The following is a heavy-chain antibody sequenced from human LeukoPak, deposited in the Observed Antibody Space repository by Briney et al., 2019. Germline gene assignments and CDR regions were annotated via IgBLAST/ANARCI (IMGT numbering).Heavy chain of an antibody. Sequence: SETLSLTCAVSGYSISSGHYWGWTRRPPGKGMERIGRIDHSGSTYYNPSLKRRFTISVDTSKNQCSLKLSSVTAADTAVYYCARDLIAVAAFDYWGQGTLVTVSS. J-gene: IGHJ4*02. CDR3: ARDLIAVAAFDY. CDR1: GYSISSGHY. V-gene: IGHV4-38-2*02. CDR2: IDHSGST. D-gene: IGHD6-19*01.